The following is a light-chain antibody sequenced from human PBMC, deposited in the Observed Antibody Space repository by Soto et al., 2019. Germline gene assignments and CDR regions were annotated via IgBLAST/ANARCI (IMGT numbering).Light chain of an antibody. Sequence: DIQMTQSPSTLSASVGDRVTITCRASQSISSWLAWYQQKQGKADNLLIYKASSLESGVPSRFSGSGSGTEFTLTISSLQPDDFATYYCQQSYSILWTFGQGTKVDIK. CDR1: QSISSW. V-gene: IGKV1-5*03. CDR3: QQSYSILWT. J-gene: IGKJ1*01. CDR2: KAS.